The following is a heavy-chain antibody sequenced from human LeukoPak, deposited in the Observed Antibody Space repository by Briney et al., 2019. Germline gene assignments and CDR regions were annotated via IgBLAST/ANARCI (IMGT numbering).Heavy chain of an antibody. CDR3: TTDQGDSRDYYTFDY. V-gene: IGHV3-15*01. D-gene: IGHD3-22*01. CDR2: IKSNTDGGTT. CDR1: GFTVSSNY. Sequence: GGSLRLSCAASGFTVSSNYMSWVRQAPGKGLECVGRIKSNTDGGTTDYAAPVEDRFIISRDDSKNTLFLQMNSLKTEDTAVYYCTTDQGDSRDYYTFDYWGLGTLVTVSS. J-gene: IGHJ4*02.